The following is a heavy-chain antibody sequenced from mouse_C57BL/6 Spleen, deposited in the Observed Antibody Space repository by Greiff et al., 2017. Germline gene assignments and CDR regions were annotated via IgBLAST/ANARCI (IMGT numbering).Heavy chain of an antibody. J-gene: IGHJ2*01. Sequence: QVQLQQSAAEFVQPGASVKISCKASGYTFTDHSIHWVKQRPEQGLEWIGHIYPSNGSTKYNEKFKGKATLTGDKSSSTAYMQLNSLTSEDSAVYFCARGDYYGNFFEYWGKGTTLTVSS. CDR3: ARGDYYGNFFEY. CDR1: GYTFTDHS. D-gene: IGHD2-1*01. V-gene: IGHV1-78*01. CDR2: IYPSNGST.